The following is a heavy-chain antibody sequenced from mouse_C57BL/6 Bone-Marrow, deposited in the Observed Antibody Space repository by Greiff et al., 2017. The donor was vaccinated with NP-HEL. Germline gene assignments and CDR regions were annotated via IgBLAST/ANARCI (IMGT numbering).Heavy chain of an antibody. D-gene: IGHD2-4*01. V-gene: IGHV8-8*01. J-gene: IGHJ3*01. CDR2: IWWDDDK. Sequence: QVTLKESGPGILQPSRTLSLTCSFSGFSLSTFGMGVGWIRQPSGKGLEWLAHIWWDDDKYYNPALKSRLTISKDTSKNQVFLKIANVDTADTATYYCARIFYYDYDGPWFAYWGQGTLVTVSA. CDR3: ARIFYYDYDGPWFAY. CDR1: GFSLSTFGMG.